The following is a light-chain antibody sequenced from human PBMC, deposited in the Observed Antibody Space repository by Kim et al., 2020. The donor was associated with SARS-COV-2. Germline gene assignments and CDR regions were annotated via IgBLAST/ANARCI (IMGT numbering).Light chain of an antibody. J-gene: IGLJ3*02. CDR1: SIRIYY. V-gene: IGLV3-19*01. CDR2: GKN. Sequence: ALGQTVRITSQGDSIRIYYASWYQQKPGQAPVLVIYGKNNRPSGIPDRFSGSSSGNTASLTITGAQAEDEADYYCNSRDSSGNRVFGGGTQLTVL. CDR3: NSRDSSGNRV.